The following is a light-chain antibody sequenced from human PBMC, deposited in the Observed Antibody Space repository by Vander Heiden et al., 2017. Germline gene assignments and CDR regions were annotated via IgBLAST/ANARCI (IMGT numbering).Light chain of an antibody. CDR2: DVS. CDR3: SSYTSTSTLL. Sequence: QSALTQPASLPGSPGQSPPISCVGSTSDIGTYTYVSWYQQQPGTVPKLIIYDVSDRPSGVSSRVSGSKSGNPASLTISGLQAEDEAVYYCSSYTSTSTLLFGGGTQLTVL. CDR1: TSDIGTYTY. V-gene: IGLV2-14*01. J-gene: IGLJ2*01.